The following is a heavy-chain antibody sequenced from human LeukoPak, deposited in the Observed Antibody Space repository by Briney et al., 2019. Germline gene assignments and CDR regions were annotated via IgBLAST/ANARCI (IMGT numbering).Heavy chain of an antibody. J-gene: IGHJ4*02. V-gene: IGHV3-30*04. D-gene: IGHD6-19*01. CDR2: ISYDGRNN. CDR1: GFTFSTYT. CDR3: ARRGAVPGAFDY. Sequence: GGSLRLSCAASGFTFSTYTLHWVRQAPGKGLEWVAVISYDGRNNYYADSVKGRFTISRDNSKNTLYLQMSSLRAEDTAVYYCARRGAVPGAFDYWGQGTLVTVSS.